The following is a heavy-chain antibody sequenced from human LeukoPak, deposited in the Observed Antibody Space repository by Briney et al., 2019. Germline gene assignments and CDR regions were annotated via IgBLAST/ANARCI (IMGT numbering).Heavy chain of an antibody. CDR2: IYYSGST. J-gene: IGHJ4*02. V-gene: IGHV4-59*07. D-gene: IGHD2-21*01. Sequence: SDTLSLTCAVSGGSISTYYWGWIRQPPGQGLEWIGYIYYSGSTNYNPSLKSRVTISVDTSKNQFSLKLSSVTAADTAVYYCARGDNVFDYWGQGTLVTVSS. CDR3: ARGDNVFDY. CDR1: GGSISTYY.